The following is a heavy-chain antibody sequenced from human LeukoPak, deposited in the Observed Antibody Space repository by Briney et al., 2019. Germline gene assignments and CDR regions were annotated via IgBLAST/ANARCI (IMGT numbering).Heavy chain of an antibody. D-gene: IGHD3-10*01. CDR3: AKGPPNYYGWGSYPDS. Sequence: GGSLRLSCEASGFNFGDSAMHWVRQVAGKGLEWVSLISWDGDSIIYADSVKSRFTISRDNSKNSLYLQMSSLRPEDTALYYCAKGPPNYYGWGSYPDSWGQGTLVTVSS. V-gene: IGHV3-43D*03. CDR1: GFNFGDSA. CDR2: ISWDGDSI. J-gene: IGHJ4*02.